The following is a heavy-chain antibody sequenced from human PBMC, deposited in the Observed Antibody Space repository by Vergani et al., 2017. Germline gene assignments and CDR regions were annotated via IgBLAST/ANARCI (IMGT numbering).Heavy chain of an antibody. CDR3: ARLVLAVAGPATDY. J-gene: IGHJ4*02. CDR2: IYHSGST. CDR1: GGSISSYY. Sequence: QVQLQESGPGLVKPSETLSLTCTVSGGSISSYYWSWIRQPPGKGLEWIGSIYHSGSTYYNPSLKSRVTISVDTSKNKFSLKLSSVTAADTAVYYCARLVLAVAGPATDYWGQGTLVTVSS. V-gene: IGHV4-59*08. D-gene: IGHD6-19*01.